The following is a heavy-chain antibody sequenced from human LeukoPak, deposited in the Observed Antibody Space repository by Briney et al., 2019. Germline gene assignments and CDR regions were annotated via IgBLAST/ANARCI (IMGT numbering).Heavy chain of an antibody. J-gene: IGHJ4*02. Sequence: GGSLRLSCAASGSTFSSYAMSWVRQAPGKGLEWVSAISGSGGSTYYADSVKGRFTISRDNSKNTLYLQMNSLRAEDTAVYYCAKALSYGSGPYYFDYWGQGTLVTVSS. V-gene: IGHV3-23*01. CDR3: AKALSYGSGPYYFDY. CDR1: GSTFSSYA. CDR2: ISGSGGST. D-gene: IGHD3-10*01.